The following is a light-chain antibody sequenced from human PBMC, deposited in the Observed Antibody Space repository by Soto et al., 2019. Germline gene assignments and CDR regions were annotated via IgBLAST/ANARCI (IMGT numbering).Light chain of an antibody. CDR2: GDI. Sequence: QSALTQPPSVSGAPGQRVTISCTGSSSNIGAGYDVHWYQQLPGTAPKLLIYGDINRPSGVPDRFSGSKSGTSASLAITGLQAEDEADYYCSSFAGSNNFPYVFGTGTKVTVL. CDR1: SSNIGAGYD. V-gene: IGLV1-40*01. CDR3: SSFAGSNNFPYV. J-gene: IGLJ1*01.